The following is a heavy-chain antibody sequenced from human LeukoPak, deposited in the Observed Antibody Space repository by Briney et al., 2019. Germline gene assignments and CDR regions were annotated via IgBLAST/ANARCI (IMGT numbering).Heavy chain of an antibody. CDR2: IKSKTDGGTT. D-gene: IGHD4-17*01. Sequence: GGSLRLSCAASGFTFSNAWMSWVRQFPGKGLEWVGRIKSKTDGGTTDYAAPVKGRFTISRDDSKNTLDLQMNSLKTEDTALYYCTTMNYGKVSGYWGQGTLVTVSS. J-gene: IGHJ4*02. CDR1: GFTFSNAW. CDR3: TTMNYGKVSGY. V-gene: IGHV3-15*01.